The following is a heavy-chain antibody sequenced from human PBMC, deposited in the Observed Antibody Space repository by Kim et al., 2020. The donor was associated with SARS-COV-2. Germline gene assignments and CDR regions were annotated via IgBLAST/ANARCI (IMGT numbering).Heavy chain of an antibody. D-gene: IGHD3-10*01. J-gene: IGHJ5*02. CDR2: INTNTGNP. CDR1: GYTFTSYA. V-gene: IGHV7-4-1*02. CDR3: ARDREVGITMVRGVPGWFDP. Sequence: ASVKVSCKASGYTFTSYAMNWVRQAPGQGLEWMGWINTNTGNPTYAQGFTGRFVFSLDTSVSTAYLQISSLKAEDTAVYYCARDREVGITMVRGVPGWFDPWGQGTLVTVSS.